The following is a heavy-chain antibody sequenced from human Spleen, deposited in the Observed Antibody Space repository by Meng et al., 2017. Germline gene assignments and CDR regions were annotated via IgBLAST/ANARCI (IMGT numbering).Heavy chain of an antibody. CDR2: VNPDTGDT. V-gene: IGHV1-2*06. Sequence: VQLVQVGAELKKPGALVKVSCKPSGYTFTAYYIHWVRQAPGQGLEWMGHVNPDTGDTLYAQKFQGRVSMTGDTSISTAYVELSGLRSDDTAMYYCARDEDISAAGKLFGDYWGQGTLVTVSS. J-gene: IGHJ4*02. D-gene: IGHD6-13*01. CDR1: GYTFTAYY. CDR3: ARDEDISAAGKLFGDY.